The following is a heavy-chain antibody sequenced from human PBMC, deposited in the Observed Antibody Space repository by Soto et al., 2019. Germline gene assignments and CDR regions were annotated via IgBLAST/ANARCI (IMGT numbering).Heavy chain of an antibody. V-gene: IGHV1-3*01. J-gene: IGHJ4*02. CDR3: ARFGGYSGSDAHDY. CDR2: INAGNGNT. CDR1: GYTFTSYT. D-gene: IGHD5-12*01. Sequence: QVQLVQSGAEVKKPGASVKVSCKASGYTFTSYTMHWVRQAPGQRLEWMGWINAGNGNTKYSQKFQGRVTINRDTSGNTAYMLLTRLGSEDTAVYYFARFGGYSGSDAHDYWGQGTLVSVSS.